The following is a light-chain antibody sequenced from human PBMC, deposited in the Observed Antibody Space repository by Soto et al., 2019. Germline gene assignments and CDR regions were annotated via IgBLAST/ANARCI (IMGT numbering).Light chain of an antibody. CDR1: QNIENY. J-gene: IGKJ5*01. Sequence: DIQMTQSPSSLSASLGDTVTISCRASQNIENYLHWYQQKAGKAPEVLLYVASVLKDGVSSRFSGSGYGTDFTLTITNLQPEDFAMYYCKQSFSSPPITFGPGTRLDIK. CDR2: VAS. V-gene: IGKV1-39*01. CDR3: KQSFSSPPIT.